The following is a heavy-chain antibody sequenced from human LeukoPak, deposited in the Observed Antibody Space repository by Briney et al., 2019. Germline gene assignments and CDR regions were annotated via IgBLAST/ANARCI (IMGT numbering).Heavy chain of an antibody. D-gene: IGHD6-13*01. CDR3: ARADIAAAGTWDY. Sequence: PGGSLRLSCAASGFTFSSYWMSWVRQAPGKGLEWVANIKQDGSDKYYVDSVKGRFTISRDNAKNSLYLQMNSLRAEDTAVYYCARADIAAAGTWDYWGQGTLVTVSS. V-gene: IGHV3-7*01. J-gene: IGHJ4*02. CDR1: GFTFSSYW. CDR2: IKQDGSDK.